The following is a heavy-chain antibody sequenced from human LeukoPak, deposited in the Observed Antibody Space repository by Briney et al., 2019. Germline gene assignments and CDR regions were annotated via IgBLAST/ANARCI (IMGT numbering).Heavy chain of an antibody. D-gene: IGHD2-2*02. J-gene: IGHJ4*02. CDR1: GYIFSTYS. CDR2: INVGYGDT. V-gene: IGHV1-3*01. Sequence: GASVKVSCKASGYIFSTYSIHWVRQAPGQRLEWMGWINVGYGDTKYSRRFQDRVTITRDTSASTAYMELSSLGFEDTAVYYCARDPAYCSSTSCYTEFDYWGQGTLVTVSS. CDR3: ARDPAYCSSTSCYTEFDY.